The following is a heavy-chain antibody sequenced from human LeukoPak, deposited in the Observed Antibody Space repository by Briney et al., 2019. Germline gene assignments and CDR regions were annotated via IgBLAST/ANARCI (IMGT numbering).Heavy chain of an antibody. CDR1: GFTFSSYA. J-gene: IGHJ4*02. CDR3: AKDPREQWLGGTYDY. V-gene: IGHV3-23*01. D-gene: IGHD6-19*01. Sequence: GGSLRLSCAASGFTFSSYAMSWVRQAPGKGLEWVSAISGSGGSTYYADSVKGRFTISRDNSKNTLYLQMNSLRAEGTAVYYCAKDPREQWLGGTYDYWGQGTLVTVSS. CDR2: ISGSGGST.